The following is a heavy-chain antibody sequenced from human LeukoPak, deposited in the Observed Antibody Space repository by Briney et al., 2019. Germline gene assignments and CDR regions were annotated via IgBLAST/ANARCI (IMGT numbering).Heavy chain of an antibody. Sequence: GESLKISCKGSGYSFTSYWIGWVRQMPGKGLEWMGIIYPGDSDTRYSPSFQGQVTISADKSISTAYLQWSSLKASDTAMYYCAMSPPNYYGSGSYEAWGQGTLVTVSS. D-gene: IGHD3-10*01. CDR1: GYSFTSYW. J-gene: IGHJ5*02. V-gene: IGHV5-51*06. CDR3: AMSPPNYYGSGSYEA. CDR2: IYPGDSDT.